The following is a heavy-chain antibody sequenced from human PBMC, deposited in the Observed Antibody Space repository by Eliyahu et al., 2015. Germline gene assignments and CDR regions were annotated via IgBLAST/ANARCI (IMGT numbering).Heavy chain of an antibody. Sequence: EVQLVESGGGLVQPGRXLXXSCAASGFXFDDYAMHWVRQAPGKGLEWVSGISWNSGSIGYADSVKGRFTISRDNAKNSLYLQMNSLRAEDTALYYCAKDIYDSSGHSFDYWGQGTLVTVSS. CDR3: AKDIYDSSGHSFDY. J-gene: IGHJ4*02. V-gene: IGHV3-9*01. CDR1: GFXFDDYA. CDR2: ISWNSGSI. D-gene: IGHD3-22*01.